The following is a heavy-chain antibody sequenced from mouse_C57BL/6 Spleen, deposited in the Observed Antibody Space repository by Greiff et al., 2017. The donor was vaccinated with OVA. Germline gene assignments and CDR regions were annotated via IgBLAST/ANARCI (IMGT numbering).Heavy chain of an antibody. CDR2: ISDGGSYT. J-gene: IGHJ1*03. Sequence: EVKLLESGGGLVKPGGSLKLSCAASGFTFSSYAMSWVRQTPEKRLEWVATISDGGSYTYYPDNFEGRFTISRDNAKNNLYLQMSHLKSEDTAMYYCAREGYGNTRYFDVWGTGTTVTVSS. CDR3: AREGYGNTRYFDV. D-gene: IGHD2-1*01. V-gene: IGHV5-4*01. CDR1: GFTFSSYA.